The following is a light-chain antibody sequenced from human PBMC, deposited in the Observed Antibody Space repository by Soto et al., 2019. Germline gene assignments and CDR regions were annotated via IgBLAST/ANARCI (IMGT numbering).Light chain of an antibody. J-gene: IGKJ4*01. CDR3: QQVNSYPLT. V-gene: IGKV1-9*01. CDR1: QDISNY. CDR2: GTS. Sequence: DIQLTQSPSFLSASVGDRVTITCRASQDISNYLAWYQQKPGKAPKFLIYGTSTLQSGVPSRFRGSGSWTEFTLTISSLQPEDFATYYCQQVNSYPLTFGGGTKVEIK.